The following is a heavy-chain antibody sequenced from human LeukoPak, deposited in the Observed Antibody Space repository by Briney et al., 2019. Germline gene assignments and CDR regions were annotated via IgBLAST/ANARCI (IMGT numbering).Heavy chain of an antibody. CDR3: ASRRRWLQSLDY. Sequence: SGTLSLTCAVSGGSISNSNRWSWVRQPPGMGLVWIGEIHHSGSTKYNPSLKSRVTMSVDNSKNQFSLKLSSVTAADTAVYYCASRRRWLQSLDYWGQGTLVTVSS. D-gene: IGHD5-24*01. V-gene: IGHV4-4*02. CDR2: IHHSGST. CDR1: GGSISNSNR. J-gene: IGHJ4*02.